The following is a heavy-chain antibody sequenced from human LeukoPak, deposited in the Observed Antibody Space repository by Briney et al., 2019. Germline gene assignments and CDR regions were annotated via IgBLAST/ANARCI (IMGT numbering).Heavy chain of an antibody. V-gene: IGHV4-4*07. CDR2: IYTSGST. Sequence: SETLSLTCTVSGGSISSYYWSWVRQPAGKGLEWIGRIYTSGSTNYNPSLKSRVTMSVDTSKNQFSLKLSSVTAADTAVYYCAGSIAVAGTVDYWGQGTLVTVSS. J-gene: IGHJ4*02. D-gene: IGHD6-19*01. CDR3: AGSIAVAGTVDY. CDR1: GGSISSYY.